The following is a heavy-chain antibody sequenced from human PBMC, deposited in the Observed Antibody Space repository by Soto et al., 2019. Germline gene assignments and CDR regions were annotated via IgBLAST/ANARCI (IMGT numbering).Heavy chain of an antibody. CDR2: ISASGTGT. J-gene: IGHJ4*02. CDR3: AKDLPGSSGWYGEGY. CDR1: GFTFSTYA. Sequence: PGGSLRLSCVGSGFTFSTYAMSWVRQAPGKGLEWVSGISASGTGTFYADSVKGRVTVSRDNSKNTLFLQMNSLRAEDTAVYYCAKDLPGSSGWYGEGYWGQGTLVTFSS. D-gene: IGHD6-19*01. V-gene: IGHV3-23*01.